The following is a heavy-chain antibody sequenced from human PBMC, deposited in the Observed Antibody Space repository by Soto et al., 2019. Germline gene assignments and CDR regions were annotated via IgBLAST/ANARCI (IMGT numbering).Heavy chain of an antibody. CDR2: IYYSGNT. Sequence: SETLSLTCTVSGGSISPYYWSWIRQPPGKGLEWIGYIYYSGNTEYNPSLKSRVTISLDTSKNQFSLKLSSVTAADTAVYYCARDWHYYDSSGYPRVYGMDVWGQGTTVTVS. CDR3: ARDWHYYDSSGYPRVYGMDV. CDR1: GGSISPYY. V-gene: IGHV4-59*01. J-gene: IGHJ6*02. D-gene: IGHD3-22*01.